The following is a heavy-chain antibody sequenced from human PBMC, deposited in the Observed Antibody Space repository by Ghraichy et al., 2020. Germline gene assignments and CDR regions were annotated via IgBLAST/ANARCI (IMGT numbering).Heavy chain of an antibody. CDR3: ARGSSDFVWGTHGY. CDR2: INPNSGGT. CDR1: GYTFTGYY. J-gene: IGHJ4*02. V-gene: IGHV1-2*02. Sequence: ASVKVSCKASGYTFTGYYIHWVRQAPGQGLEWMGWINPNSGGTNYAQKFQGRVTMTRDTSIRTAYMELSRLKSDDTAVYYCARGSSDFVWGTHGYWGQGTLVTGSS. D-gene: IGHD3-16*01.